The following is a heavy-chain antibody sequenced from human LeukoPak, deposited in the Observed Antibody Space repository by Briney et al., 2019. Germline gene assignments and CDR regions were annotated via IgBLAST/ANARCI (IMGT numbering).Heavy chain of an antibody. CDR1: GFTVISNY. CDR3: TQNLVAAAGDH. D-gene: IGHD6-13*01. CDR2: IKPDGSVG. Sequence: GGSLRLSCAASGFTVISNYMIWVRQAPGKGLEWVANIKPDGSVGYYVDSVRGRFIISRDNAGNSLYLQMNSLRVEDTAVYYCTQNLVAAAGDHWGQGTLLIVSS. V-gene: IGHV3-7*01. J-gene: IGHJ4*02.